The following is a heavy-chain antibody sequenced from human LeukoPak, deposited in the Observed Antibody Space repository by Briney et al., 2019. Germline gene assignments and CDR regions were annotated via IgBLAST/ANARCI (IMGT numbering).Heavy chain of an antibody. Sequence: GASVKVSCKASGYTFTDYYMHWVRQAPGQGLEWMGWINPNSGGTNYAQKFQGRVTMTRDKSTSTVYMELSSLRSEDTAVYYCARDHGEIVATMRGFDYWGQGTLVTVSS. V-gene: IGHV1-2*02. J-gene: IGHJ4*02. CDR3: ARDHGEIVATMRGFDY. CDR1: GYTFTDYY. CDR2: INPNSGGT. D-gene: IGHD5-12*01.